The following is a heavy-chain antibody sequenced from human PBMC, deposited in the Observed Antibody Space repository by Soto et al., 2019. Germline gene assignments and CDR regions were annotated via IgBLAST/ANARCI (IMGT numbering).Heavy chain of an antibody. CDR1: GYSFTSYW. CDR2: IYPGDSDT. J-gene: IGHJ4*02. V-gene: IGHV5-51*01. Sequence: GESLKISCKGSGYSFTSYWIGRVRQMPGKGLEWMGIIYPGDSDTRYSPSFQGQVTISADKSISTAYLQWSSLKASDTAMYYCARHSYYYDSSGYYSDYWGQGTLVTVSS. CDR3: ARHSYYYDSSGYYSDY. D-gene: IGHD3-22*01.